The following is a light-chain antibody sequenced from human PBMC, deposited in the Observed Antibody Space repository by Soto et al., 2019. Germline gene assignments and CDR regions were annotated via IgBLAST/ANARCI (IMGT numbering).Light chain of an antibody. CDR3: QQRSNWPPWT. J-gene: IGKJ1*01. CDR1: QSVSSY. Sequence: TQSPSTLSGSVGDRVTITCRASQSVSSYLAWYQQKPGQAPRLLIYDASNRATGIPARFSGSGSGTDFTLTISSLEPEDFAVYYCQQRSNWPPWTFGQGTKVEIK. V-gene: IGKV3-11*01. CDR2: DAS.